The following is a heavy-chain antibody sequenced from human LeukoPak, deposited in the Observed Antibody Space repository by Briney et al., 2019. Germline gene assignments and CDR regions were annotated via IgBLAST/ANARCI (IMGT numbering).Heavy chain of an antibody. CDR2: IIPILGIA. Sequence: SVKVSCKASGGTFSSYAISWVRQAPGQGLEWMGRIIPILGIANYAQEFQGRVTITADKSTSTAYMELSSLRSEDTAVYYCARVGDTMALDYWGQGTLVTVSS. CDR1: GGTFSSYA. D-gene: IGHD3-10*01. CDR3: ARVGDTMALDY. V-gene: IGHV1-69*04. J-gene: IGHJ4*02.